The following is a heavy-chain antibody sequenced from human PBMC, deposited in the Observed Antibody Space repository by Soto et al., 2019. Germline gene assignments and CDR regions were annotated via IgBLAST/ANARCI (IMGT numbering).Heavy chain of an antibody. Sequence: SETLSLTCNVSGDSIRSYYWNWIRQSPGKGLEWIGYIHYGGTSNYNPSLKSRVTISVDTSKNQFSLKLTSVTAADTAVYYCARDSGRTVVTVTYATNYYDCWGQGTLVTVSS. CDR3: ARDSGRTVVTVTYATNYYDC. CDR2: IHYGGTS. V-gene: IGHV4-59*01. D-gene: IGHD2-21*02. CDR1: GDSIRSYY. J-gene: IGHJ4*02.